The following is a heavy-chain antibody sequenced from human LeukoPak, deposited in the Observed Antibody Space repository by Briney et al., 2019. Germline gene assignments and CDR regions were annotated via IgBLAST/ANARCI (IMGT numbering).Heavy chain of an antibody. Sequence: ASVKVSCKASGYTFTGYYMHWVRQAPGQGLGWMGWINPNSGGTNYAQKFQGRVTMTRDTSISTAYMELSRLRSDDTAVYYCAREGYYGDYPFDYWGQGTLVTVSS. D-gene: IGHD4-17*01. V-gene: IGHV1-2*02. J-gene: IGHJ4*02. CDR2: INPNSGGT. CDR1: GYTFTGYY. CDR3: AREGYYGDYPFDY.